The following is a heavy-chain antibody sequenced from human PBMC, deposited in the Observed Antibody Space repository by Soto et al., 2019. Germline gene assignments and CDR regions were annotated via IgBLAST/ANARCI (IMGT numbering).Heavy chain of an antibody. D-gene: IGHD3-16*01. CDR1: GGSISSSNW. CDR2: IYHSGST. V-gene: IGHV4-4*02. Sequence: PSETLSLTCAVSGGSISSSNWWSWVRQPPGKGLEWIGEIYHSGSTNYNPSLKSRVTISGDTSKNQFSLKLSSVTAADTAVYYCARHEYDSRWNNWFDPWGHGTLVTVSS. CDR3: ARHEYDSRWNNWFDP. J-gene: IGHJ5*02.